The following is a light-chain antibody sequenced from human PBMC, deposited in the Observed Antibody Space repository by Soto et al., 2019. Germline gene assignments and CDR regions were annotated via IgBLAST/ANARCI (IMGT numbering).Light chain of an antibody. CDR1: QSVSRNY. CDR3: HHYGDSPIYT. Sequence: EIVLTQSPGTLSLSPGATATLSCRASQSVSRNYLAWFQQKPGQAPRLLIHGASNRAAGTPDRFSGSGSGTDFTLTISRLEPEDFAVYYCHHYGDSPIYTFGPGTKVDFK. V-gene: IGKV3-20*01. J-gene: IGKJ3*01. CDR2: GAS.